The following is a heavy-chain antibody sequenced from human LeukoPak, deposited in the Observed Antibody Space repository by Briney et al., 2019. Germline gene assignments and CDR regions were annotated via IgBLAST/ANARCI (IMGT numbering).Heavy chain of an antibody. V-gene: IGHV3-48*03. Sequence: PGGSLRLSCAASGFTFSYYEMNWVRQAPGKGLEWVSYITSIGHTIYYTDSVKGRFTISRDNAKNSLYLQMNSLRAEDTAVYYCAKGRVYGDYVRDFDHWGQGTLVTVSS. CDR2: ITSIGHTI. CDR1: GFTFSYYE. CDR3: AKGRVYGDYVRDFDH. D-gene: IGHD4-17*01. J-gene: IGHJ4*02.